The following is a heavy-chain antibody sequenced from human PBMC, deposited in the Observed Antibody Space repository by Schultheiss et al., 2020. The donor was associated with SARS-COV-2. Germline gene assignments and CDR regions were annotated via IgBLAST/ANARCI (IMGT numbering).Heavy chain of an antibody. CDR3: ARDPSYYGSGSFNWAAPGWFDP. V-gene: IGHV3-74*01. D-gene: IGHD3-10*01. J-gene: IGHJ5*02. CDR1: GFTFSSYW. CDR2: INSDGSST. Sequence: GGSLRLSCAASGFTFSSYWMHWVRQAPGKGLVWVSRINSDGSSTSYADSVKGRFTISRDNAKNTLYLQMNSLRAEDTAVYYCARDPSYYGSGSFNWAAPGWFDPWGQGTLVTVSS.